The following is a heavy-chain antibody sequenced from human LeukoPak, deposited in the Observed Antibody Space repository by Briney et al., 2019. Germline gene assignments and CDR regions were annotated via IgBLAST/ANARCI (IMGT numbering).Heavy chain of an antibody. D-gene: IGHD3-10*01. CDR3: ARARYYGSGSPRLFDY. CDR2: IKQDGSEK. J-gene: IGHJ4*02. CDR1: GMSFSDFRDAW. Sequence: GGPLRLSCAGTGMSFSDFRDAWMSWVRQTPGKGLEWVANIKQDGSEKYYVDSVKGRFTISRDNAKNSLYLQMNSLRAEDTAVYYCARARYYGSGSPRLFDYWGQGTLVTVSS. V-gene: IGHV3-7*01.